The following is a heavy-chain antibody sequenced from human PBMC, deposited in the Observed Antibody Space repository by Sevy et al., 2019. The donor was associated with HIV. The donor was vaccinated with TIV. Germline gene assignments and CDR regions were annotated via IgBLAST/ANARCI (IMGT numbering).Heavy chain of an antibody. CDR2: ISSSGSTI. D-gene: IGHD3-22*01. CDR1: GFTFSDYY. V-gene: IGHV3-11*01. J-gene: IGHJ4*02. Sequence: GGSLRLSCAASGFTFSDYYMSWIRQAPGKGLEWVSYISSSGSTIYYADSVKGRFTISRDNAKNSLYLQMKSLRTEDTAEYYCARYGYYDGSGSRILDYWGQGTLVTVSS. CDR3: ARYGYYDGSGSRILDY.